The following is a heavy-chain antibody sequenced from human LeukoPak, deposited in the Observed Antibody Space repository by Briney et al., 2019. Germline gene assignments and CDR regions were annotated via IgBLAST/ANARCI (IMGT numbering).Heavy chain of an antibody. CDR3: ASGVGYYYDSSGYFSGGYFDY. CDR2: ISSSSSTI. J-gene: IGHJ4*02. V-gene: IGHV3-48*01. Sequence: PGGSLRLSCAASGFTFSSYAMSWVRQAPGKGLEWVSYISSSSSTIYYADSVKGRFTISRDNAKNSLYLQMNSLRAEDTAVYYCASGVGYYYDSSGYFSGGYFDYWGQGTLVTVSS. CDR1: GFTFSSYA. D-gene: IGHD3-22*01.